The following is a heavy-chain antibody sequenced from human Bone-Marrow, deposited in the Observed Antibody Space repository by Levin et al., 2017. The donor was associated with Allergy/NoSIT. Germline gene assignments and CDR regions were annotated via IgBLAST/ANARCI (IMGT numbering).Heavy chain of an antibody. D-gene: IGHD3-3*01. V-gene: IGHV3-30*03. J-gene: IGHJ4*02. CDR1: GFPFNSYW. Sequence: GGSLRLSCAASGFPFNSYWMHWVRQAPGKGLEWVALISYDGSLEFYADSLKGRFTISRDSSKNTLYLQMNSLKTEDTAVYYCARGSGVSIFGVINFWGQGTLVTVSS. CDR2: ISYDGSLE. CDR3: ARGSGVSIFGVINF.